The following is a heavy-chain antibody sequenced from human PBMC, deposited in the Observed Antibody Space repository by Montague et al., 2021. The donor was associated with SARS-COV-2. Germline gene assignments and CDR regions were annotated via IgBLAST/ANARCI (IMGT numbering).Heavy chain of an antibody. J-gene: IGHJ4*02. CDR3: ASAPRYSFGFWAY. Sequence: SETLSLTCAVYGASSSNYYWSWIRQSPGKGLEWVGEINHSGYTDYNPSLESQLTISLDSSKKQFSLKMTSVTAADTAIYYCASAPRYSFGFWAYWGQGTLVSVSS. CDR2: INHSGYT. D-gene: IGHD5-12*01. CDR1: GASSSNYY. V-gene: IGHV4-34*01.